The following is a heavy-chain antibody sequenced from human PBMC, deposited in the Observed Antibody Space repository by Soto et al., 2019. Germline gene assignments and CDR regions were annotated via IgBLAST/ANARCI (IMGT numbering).Heavy chain of an antibody. Sequence: ASVKVSCKASGYTFTSYAMHWVRQAPGRRLEWMGWINAGNGNTKYSQKFQGRVTITRDTSASTAYMELSSLRSEDTAVYYCARDLVGFSRQLERDESPFDYWGQGTLVTVSS. D-gene: IGHD1-1*01. CDR1: GYTFTSYA. CDR3: ARDLVGFSRQLERDESPFDY. J-gene: IGHJ4*02. V-gene: IGHV1-3*01. CDR2: INAGNGNT.